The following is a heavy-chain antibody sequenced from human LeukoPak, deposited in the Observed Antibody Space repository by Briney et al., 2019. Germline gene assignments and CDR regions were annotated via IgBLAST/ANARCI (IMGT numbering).Heavy chain of an antibody. CDR2: IWSDGSNK. CDR3: ARHLSRGNWIDP. V-gene: IGHV3-33*01. Sequence: GRPRIQVCSASARALGSSDGRAARRAPVWILEGVAVIWSDGSNKYYADSVKGRFTISRDNSKNTLYLQLNSLRVEDTAVYYCARHLSRGNWIDPWGQGTLVTVSS. J-gene: IGHJ5*02. D-gene: IGHD3-10*01. CDR1: ARALGSSD.